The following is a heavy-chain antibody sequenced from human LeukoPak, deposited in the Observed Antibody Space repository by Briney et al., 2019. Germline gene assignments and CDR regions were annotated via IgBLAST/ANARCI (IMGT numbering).Heavy chain of an antibody. CDR1: GGSFSAYY. J-gene: IGHJ4*02. V-gene: IGHV4-34*01. CDR2: INHSEST. D-gene: IGHD3-10*01. Sequence: SETLSLTCAVYGGSFSAYYWSWIRQTPGKGLEWIGEINHSESTNYNPSLKSRVTISVDTSKNQFSLKLNSVTAADTAVYYCARKRMVRGPMEFDYWGQGTLVTVSS. CDR3: ARKRMVRGPMEFDY.